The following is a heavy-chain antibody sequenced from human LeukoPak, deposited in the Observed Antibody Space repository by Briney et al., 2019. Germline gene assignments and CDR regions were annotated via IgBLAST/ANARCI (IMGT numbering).Heavy chain of an antibody. CDR1: GFTFTTYW. V-gene: IGHV3-74*01. Sequence: PGGSLRLSCAASGFTFTTYWMHWVRQAPGKELVWVSRIIRDESHTDYAGSVGGRFTISRDKARNTLYLQKNSLRAQDTAIYYCVRDGDAYNFDYWGQGTLVTVSS. J-gene: IGHJ4*02. D-gene: IGHD5-24*01. CDR2: IIRDESHT. CDR3: VRDGDAYNFDY.